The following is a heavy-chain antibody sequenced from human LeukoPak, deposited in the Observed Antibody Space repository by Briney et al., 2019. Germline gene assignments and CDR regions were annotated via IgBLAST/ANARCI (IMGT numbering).Heavy chain of an antibody. CDR2: ISGSDDST. CDR3: TKAPPRTTPGGHHFHY. J-gene: IGHJ4*02. D-gene: IGHD1-1*01. V-gene: IGHV3-23*01. CDR1: LVTDRKLS. Sequence: GGSLRLSPGLSLVTDRKLSILVARQAPGKGLESVSVISGSDDSTYYANSVKGRFTISRDNSKNTLYLQMNSLRAEDTAVYYCTKAPPRTTPGGHHFHYGRQGTLVTVSS.